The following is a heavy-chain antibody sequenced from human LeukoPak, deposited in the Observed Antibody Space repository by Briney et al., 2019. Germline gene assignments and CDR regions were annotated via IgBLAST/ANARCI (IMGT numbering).Heavy chain of an antibody. CDR1: GFTFGDYA. CDR3: TRMGERVQRPYYFDY. V-gene: IGHV3-49*03. Sequence: SGGSLRLSCTASGFTFGDYAMSWFRQAPGKGLEWVGFIRSKAYGGTTEYAASVKGRFTISRDDSKSIAYLQMNSLKTEDTAVYYCTRMGERVQRPYYFDYWGQGTLVTVSS. J-gene: IGHJ4*02. D-gene: IGHD1-26*01. CDR2: IRSKAYGGTT.